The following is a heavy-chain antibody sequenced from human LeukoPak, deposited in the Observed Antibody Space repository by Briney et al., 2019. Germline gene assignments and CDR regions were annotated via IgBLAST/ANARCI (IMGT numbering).Heavy chain of an antibody. Sequence: GGSLRLSCAASGFTFSSYSMNWVRQAPGKGLEWVSYISSSSTIYYADSVKGRFTISRDNAKNSLYLQMNSLRDEDTAVYYCARAVRGLDYWAREPWSPSPQ. CDR2: ISSSSTI. CDR1: GFTFSSYS. CDR3: ARAVRGLDY. J-gene: IGHJ4*02. V-gene: IGHV3-48*02. D-gene: IGHD4-17*01.